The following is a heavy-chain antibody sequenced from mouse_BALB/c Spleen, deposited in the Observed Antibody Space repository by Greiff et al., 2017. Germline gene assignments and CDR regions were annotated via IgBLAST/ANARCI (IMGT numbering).Heavy chain of an antibody. CDR3: ARKAYYGNYEVFDY. V-gene: IGHV5-9-4*01. Sequence: EVKLQESGGGLVKPGGSLKLSCAASGFTFSSYAMSWVRQSPEKRLEWVAEISSGGSYTYYPDTVTGRFTISRDNAKNTLYLEMSSLRSEDTAMYYCARKAYYGNYEVFDYWGQGTTLTVSS. CDR2: ISSGGSYT. D-gene: IGHD2-10*01. J-gene: IGHJ2*01. CDR1: GFTFSSYA.